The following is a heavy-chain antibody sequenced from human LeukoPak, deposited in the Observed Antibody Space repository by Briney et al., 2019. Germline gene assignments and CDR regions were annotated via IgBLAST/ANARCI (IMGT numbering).Heavy chain of an antibody. CDR2: VSSSTNYT. V-gene: IGHV3-11*06. Sequence: GGSLRLSCTASGFTLSDYCMSWIRQAPGKGLEWVSYVSSSTNYTKYEDSVKGRFTVSRDNTKNSLYLQMNSLRAEDTAVYYCARDLGYSSPPDTWGQGTPVTVSS. CDR1: GFTLSDYC. J-gene: IGHJ5*02. CDR3: ARDLGYSSPPDT. D-gene: IGHD6-19*01.